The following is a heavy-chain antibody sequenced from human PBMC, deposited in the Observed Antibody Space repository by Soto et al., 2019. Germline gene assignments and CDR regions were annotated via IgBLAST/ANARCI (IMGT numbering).Heavy chain of an antibody. Sequence: ASVKVSCKTSGYTFSNYAISWVRQAPGQGLEWMGWISPYNGNANYTEKFQGRVSMTTDTSTTTAYMELTSLTSDDTAVYYCARSDCSSAFCHYYFDYWGQGTLVTVSS. CDR3: ARSDCSSAFCHYYFDY. V-gene: IGHV1-18*04. J-gene: IGHJ4*02. D-gene: IGHD2-2*01. CDR2: ISPYNGNA. CDR1: GYTFSNYA.